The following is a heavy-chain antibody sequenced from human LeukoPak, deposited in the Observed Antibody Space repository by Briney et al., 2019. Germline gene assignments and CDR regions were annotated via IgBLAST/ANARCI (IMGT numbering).Heavy chain of an antibody. CDR3: AKGSTMVRGVPPDY. V-gene: IGHV3-23*01. CDR1: GFTFSSYA. D-gene: IGHD3-10*01. Sequence: GGSLRLSCAASGFTFSSYAMSWVRQAPGKGLEWVSAISGSGGSTYCADSVKGRFTISRDNSKNTLYLQMNSLRAEDTAVYYCAKGSTMVRGVPPDYWGQRTLVTVSS. J-gene: IGHJ4*02. CDR2: ISGSGGST.